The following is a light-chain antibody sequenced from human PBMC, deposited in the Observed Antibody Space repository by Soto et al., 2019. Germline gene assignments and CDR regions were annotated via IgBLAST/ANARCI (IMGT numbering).Light chain of an antibody. CDR1: RNISSW. Sequence: DIQMTQSPSYVSASVGDRVTVTCRASRNISSWLAWYQVRPGKAPNLLIYGASTLQNGAPSRFSRSGSGTEFPHTVSNLQPEDFATYYWQQRHSFQFTCGHWTQVDI. CDR3: QQRHSFQFT. V-gene: IGKV1-12*01. CDR2: GAS. J-gene: IGKJ3*01.